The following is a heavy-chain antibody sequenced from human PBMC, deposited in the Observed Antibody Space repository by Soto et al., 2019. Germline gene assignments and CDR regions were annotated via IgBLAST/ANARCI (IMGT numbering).Heavy chain of an antibody. CDR1: GFTFDDYA. J-gene: IGHJ4*02. V-gene: IGHV3-9*01. D-gene: IGHD6-19*01. Sequence: EVQLVESGGGLVQPGRSLRLSCAASGFTFDDYAMHWVRQAPGKGLEWVSGISWNSGSIGYADSVKGRFTISRDNAKNCLYLQMNSLRAEETALYYCAKGSSGWYAGFDYWGQGTLVTVSS. CDR3: AKGSSGWYAGFDY. CDR2: ISWNSGSI.